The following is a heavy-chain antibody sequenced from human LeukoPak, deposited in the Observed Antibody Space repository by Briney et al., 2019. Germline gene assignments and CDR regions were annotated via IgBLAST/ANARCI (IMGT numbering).Heavy chain of an antibody. D-gene: IGHD2-15*01. J-gene: IGHJ4*02. CDR1: GGTFSSYA. CDR3: ASGNVVVVAATLDY. V-gene: IGHV1-69*05. Sequence: GASVKVSCKASGGTFSSYAISWVRQAPGQGHEWMGRIIPIFGTANYAQKFQGRVTITTDESTSTSYMELSSLRSEDTAVYYCASGNVVVVAATLDYWGQGTLVTVSS. CDR2: IIPIFGTA.